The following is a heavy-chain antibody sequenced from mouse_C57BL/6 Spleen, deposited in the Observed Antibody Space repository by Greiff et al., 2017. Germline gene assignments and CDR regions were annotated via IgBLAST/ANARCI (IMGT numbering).Heavy chain of an antibody. V-gene: IGHV5-17*01. D-gene: IGHD1-2*01. CDR1: GFTFSDYG. Sequence: EVKVVESGGGLVKPGGSLKLSCAASGFTFSDYGMHWVRQAPEKGLEWVAYISSGSSTIYYADTVKGRFTISRDNAKNTLFLQMTSLRSEDTAMYYCARRRPGFYAMDYWGQGTSVTVSS. CDR2: ISSGSSTI. CDR3: ARRRPGFYAMDY. J-gene: IGHJ4*01.